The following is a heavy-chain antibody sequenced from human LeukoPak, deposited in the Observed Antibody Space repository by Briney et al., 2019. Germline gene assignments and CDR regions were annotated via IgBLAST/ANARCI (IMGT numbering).Heavy chain of an antibody. CDR1: GGSISSGDYY. CDR3: ARGTRSLIAAAGTEDY. J-gene: IGHJ4*02. CDR2: IYYSGST. Sequence: SETLSLTCTVSGGSISSGDYYWSWIRQPPGKGLEWIGYIYYSGSTYYNPSLKSRVTISADTSKNQFSLKLSSVTAADTAVYYCARGTRSLIAAAGTEDYWGQGTLVTVSS. V-gene: IGHV4-30-4*01. D-gene: IGHD6-13*01.